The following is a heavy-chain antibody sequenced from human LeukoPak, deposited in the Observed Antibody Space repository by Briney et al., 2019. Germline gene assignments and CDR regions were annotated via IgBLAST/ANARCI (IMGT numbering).Heavy chain of an antibody. CDR1: GFTFSSYE. D-gene: IGHD4-23*01. CDR3: AKGYDYGAKAQLYYYYYMDV. J-gene: IGHJ6*03. Sequence: HPGGSLRLSCAASGFTFSSYEMNWVRQAPGKGLEWVSYISSSGSTIYYADSVKGRFTISRDNAKNSLYLQMNSLRAEDTAVYYCAKGYDYGAKAQLYYYYYMDVWGKGTTVTVSS. CDR2: ISSSGSTI. V-gene: IGHV3-48*03.